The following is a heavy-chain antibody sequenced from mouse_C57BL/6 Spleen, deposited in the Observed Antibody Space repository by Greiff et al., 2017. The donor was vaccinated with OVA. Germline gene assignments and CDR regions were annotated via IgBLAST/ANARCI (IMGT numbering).Heavy chain of an antibody. J-gene: IGHJ2*01. CDR3: TTNWALDY. D-gene: IGHD4-1*01. V-gene: IGHV14-4*01. Sequence: VQLQQSGAELVRPGASVKLSCTASGFNIKDDYMHWVKQRPEQGLEWIGWLDPENGDTEYASKFQGKATITADTSSNTAYLQLSSLTSENTAVYYCTTNWALDYWGQGTTLTVSS. CDR2: LDPENGDT. CDR1: GFNIKDDY.